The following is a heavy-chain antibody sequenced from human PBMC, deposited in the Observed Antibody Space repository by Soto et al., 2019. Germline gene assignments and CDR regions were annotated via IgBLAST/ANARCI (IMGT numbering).Heavy chain of an antibody. CDR2: IYYSGST. CDR3: ESNSVVGIGFDY. D-gene: IGHD4-4*01. CDR1: GGSISSGDYY. Sequence: PSETLSLTCTVSGGSISSGDYYWSWIRQPPGKGLEWIGYIYYSGSTYYNPSLKSRVTISVDTSKNQFSLKLSSVTAADTAVYFCESNSVVGIGFDYWGQGILVTVSS. V-gene: IGHV4-30-4*01. J-gene: IGHJ4*02.